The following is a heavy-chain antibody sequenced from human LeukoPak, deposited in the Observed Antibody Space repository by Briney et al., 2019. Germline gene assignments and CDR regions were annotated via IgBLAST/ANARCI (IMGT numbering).Heavy chain of an antibody. D-gene: IGHD6-19*01. CDR3: AKLRASGSGCSNY. CDR2: ISSGGTST. Sequence: GGSLRLSCAASGFTFSGYAMNWVRQAPGKGLEWVSGISSGGTSTYFADSVKGRFTISRDNPKNTLYLQMNSLRAEDTAVYYCAKLRASGSGCSNYWGQGTLVTVSS. J-gene: IGHJ4*02. V-gene: IGHV3-23*01. CDR1: GFTFSGYA.